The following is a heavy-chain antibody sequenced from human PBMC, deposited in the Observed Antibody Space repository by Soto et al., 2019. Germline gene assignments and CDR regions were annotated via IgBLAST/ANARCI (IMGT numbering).Heavy chain of an antibody. CDR3: AKSLEQWPDYYYYMDV. J-gene: IGHJ6*03. CDR1: GFTFDEYA. V-gene: IGHV3-9*01. CDR2: ISWNSGSK. D-gene: IGHD6-19*01. Sequence: EVQLEESGGGLVQPGRSLRLSCAASGFTFDEYAMHWVRQAPGKGLEWVSGISWNSGSKGYADSVKGRFTISRDNAKNSLYPQMNSLRAEDTALYYCAKSLEQWPDYYYYMDVWGKGTTVTVSS.